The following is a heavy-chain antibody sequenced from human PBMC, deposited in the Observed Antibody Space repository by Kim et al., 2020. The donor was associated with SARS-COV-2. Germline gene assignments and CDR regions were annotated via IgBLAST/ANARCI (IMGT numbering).Heavy chain of an antibody. Sequence: RYRPSMKSRLPITQDTSKNQVVLTLTNMDPVDTATYYCAHYSSSWYYFDYWGQGTLVTVSS. CDR3: AHYSSSWYYFDY. J-gene: IGHJ4*02. D-gene: IGHD6-13*01. V-gene: IGHV2-5*01.